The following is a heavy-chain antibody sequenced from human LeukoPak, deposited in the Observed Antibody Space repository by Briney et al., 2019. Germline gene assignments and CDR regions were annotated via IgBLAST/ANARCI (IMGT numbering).Heavy chain of an antibody. Sequence: GGSLRLSCAATGLSVRSNFMSWVRQAPGEGLGWVSVIYGGGSTYYTDSVKGRFTISRDTTKNTLYLQMNSLRVEDTAVYYCASWPVGWYGEDSWGQGTLVTVSS. CDR3: ASWPVGWYGEDS. J-gene: IGHJ4*02. CDR2: IYGGGST. CDR1: GLSVRSNF. V-gene: IGHV3-53*01. D-gene: IGHD6-19*01.